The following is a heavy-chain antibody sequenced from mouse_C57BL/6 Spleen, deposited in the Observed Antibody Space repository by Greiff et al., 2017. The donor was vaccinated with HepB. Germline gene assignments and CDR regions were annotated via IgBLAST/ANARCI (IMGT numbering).Heavy chain of an antibody. CDR1: GYTFTSYW. Sequence: QVQLQQPGAELVRPGSSVKLSCKASGYTFTSYWMQWVKQRPIQGLEWIGNIDPSDSETHYNQKFKDKATLTVDKSSSTAYMQLSSLTSEDSAVYYCARGDYYGSSSPFDYWGQGTTLTVSS. V-gene: IGHV1-52*01. CDR3: ARGDYYGSSSPFDY. CDR2: IDPSDSET. D-gene: IGHD1-1*01. J-gene: IGHJ2*01.